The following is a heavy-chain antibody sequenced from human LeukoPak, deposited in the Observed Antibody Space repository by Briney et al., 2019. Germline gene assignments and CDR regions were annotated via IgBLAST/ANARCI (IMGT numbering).Heavy chain of an antibody. V-gene: IGHV1-24*01. CDR1: GYTLTELS. J-gene: IGHJ5*02. CDR2: FDPEDGET. D-gene: IGHD6-13*01. Sequence: GASVKVSCKVSGYTLTELSMHWVRQAPGKGLEWMGGFDPEDGETINAQKFQGRVTMTEDTSTDTAYMELSSLRSEDTAVYYCATSRAPQGIAAAGYNWFDPWGQGTLVTVSS. CDR3: ATSRAPQGIAAAGYNWFDP.